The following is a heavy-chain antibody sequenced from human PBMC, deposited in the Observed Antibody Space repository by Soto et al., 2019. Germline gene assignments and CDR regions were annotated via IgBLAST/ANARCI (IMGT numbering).Heavy chain of an antibody. J-gene: IGHJ6*02. CDR1: GGTFSSYA. D-gene: IGHD3-3*01. CDR3: ASAIRQLFGVVIRGGYYSYGMEV. Sequence: QVQLVQSGAEVKKPGSSVKVSCKASGGTFSSYAISWVRQAPGQGLEWMGGIIPIFGTANYAQKFQGRVTINADESTNPGYMELRSLRSEDTAVYYCASAIRQLFGVVIRGGYYSYGMEVWGQGTTVTVSS. V-gene: IGHV1-69*01. CDR2: IIPIFGTA.